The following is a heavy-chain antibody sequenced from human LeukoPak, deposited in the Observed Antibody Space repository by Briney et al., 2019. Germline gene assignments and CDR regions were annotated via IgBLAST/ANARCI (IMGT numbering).Heavy chain of an antibody. CDR2: IIPIFGTA. CDR1: GGTFSGYA. J-gene: IGHJ4*02. CDR3: ARGSQGGSYYEDY. Sequence: ASVKVSCKASGGTFSGYAISWVRQAPGQGLEWMGGIIPIFGTANYAQKFQGRVTITTDESTSTAYMELSSLRSEDTAVYYCARGSQGGSYYEDYWGQGTLVTVSS. D-gene: IGHD1-26*01. V-gene: IGHV1-69*05.